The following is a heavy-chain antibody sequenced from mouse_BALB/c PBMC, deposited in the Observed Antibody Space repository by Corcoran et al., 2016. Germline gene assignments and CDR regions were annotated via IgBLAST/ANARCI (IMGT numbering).Heavy chain of an antibody. D-gene: IGHD1-2*01. CDR2: IDPETGGT. J-gene: IGHJ3*01. V-gene: IGHV1-15*01. CDR3: TVVLRLRGWFAY. Sequence: QVQLQQSGAELVRPGASVTLSCKASGDTFTDYELHCVKQTPVHGLEWIGAIDPETGGTSYNQKFKGKATLTADKASSTTYMGLRSLTSEDSAVYYCTVVLRLRGWFAYWGQGTLVTVSA. CDR1: GDTFTDYE.